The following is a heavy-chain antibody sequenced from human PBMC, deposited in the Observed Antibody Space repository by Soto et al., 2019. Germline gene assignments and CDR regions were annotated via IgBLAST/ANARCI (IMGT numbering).Heavy chain of an antibody. Sequence: GGSLRLSCAASGFTFSSYSMNWVRQAPGKGLEWVSSISSSSSYIYYADSVKGRFTISRDNAKNSLYLQMNSLRAEDTAVYYCARERVRSYYYYGMDVWGQGTTVTVSS. J-gene: IGHJ6*02. CDR3: ARERVRSYYYYGMDV. CDR1: GFTFSSYS. D-gene: IGHD1-1*01. V-gene: IGHV3-21*01. CDR2: ISSSSSYI.